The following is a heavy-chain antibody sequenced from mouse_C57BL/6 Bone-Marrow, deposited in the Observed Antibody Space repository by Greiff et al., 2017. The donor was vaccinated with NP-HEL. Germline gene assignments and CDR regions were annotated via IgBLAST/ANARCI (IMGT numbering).Heavy chain of an antibody. V-gene: IGHV1-55*01. CDR2: IYPGSGST. Sequence: VQLQQPGAELVKPGASVKMSCKASGYTFTSYWITWVKQRPGQGLEWIGDIYPGSGSTNYNEKFKSKATLTVDTSSSTAYMQLSSLTSEDSAVYYCAREVLTFYYAMDYWGQGTSVTVSS. CDR3: AREVLTFYYAMDY. J-gene: IGHJ4*01. CDR1: GYTFTSYW. D-gene: IGHD2-14*01.